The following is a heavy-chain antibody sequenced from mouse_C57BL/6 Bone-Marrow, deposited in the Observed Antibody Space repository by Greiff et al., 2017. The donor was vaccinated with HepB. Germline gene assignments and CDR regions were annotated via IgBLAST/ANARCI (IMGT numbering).Heavy chain of an antibody. D-gene: IGHD4-1*01. J-gene: IGHJ2*01. V-gene: IGHV2-2*01. Sequence: VKLVDSGPGLVQPSQSLSITCTVSGFSLTSYGVHWVRQSPGKGLEWLGVIWSGGSTDYNAAFISRLSISKDNSKSQVFFKMNSLQADDTAIYYCARNWNWDEGYFDYWGQGTTLTVSS. CDR2: IWSGGST. CDR3: ARNWNWDEGYFDY. CDR1: GFSLTSYG.